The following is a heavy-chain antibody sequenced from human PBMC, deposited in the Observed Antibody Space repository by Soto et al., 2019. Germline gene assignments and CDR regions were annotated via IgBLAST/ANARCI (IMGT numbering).Heavy chain of an antibody. Sequence: EVQLLESGGGLVQPGGSLRLSCAASGFTFSSYGMSWVRQAPGKGLEWVSANSSSGGSAYYADSVKGRFTISRDNSKNTLYLQMNSLRAEDTAVYYCARGATSPSYWGQGTLVTVSS. J-gene: IGHJ4*02. V-gene: IGHV3-23*01. CDR3: ARGATSPSY. CDR2: NSSSGGSA. CDR1: GFTFSSYG.